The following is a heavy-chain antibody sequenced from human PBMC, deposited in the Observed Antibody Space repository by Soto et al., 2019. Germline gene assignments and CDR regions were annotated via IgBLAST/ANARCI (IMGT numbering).Heavy chain of an antibody. Sequence: PSETLSLTCIVSGGSISSSSYYWGWIRQPPGKGLAWIATIYYTGSTYYNPSLKSRVTISVDTSKNQVSLKLSSVTAADTAVYYCARLGFDGASRYFDYWGQGTLVTVSS. J-gene: IGHJ4*02. CDR3: ARLGFDGASRYFDY. D-gene: IGHD3-9*01. CDR2: IYYTGST. CDR1: GGSISSSSYY. V-gene: IGHV4-39*01.